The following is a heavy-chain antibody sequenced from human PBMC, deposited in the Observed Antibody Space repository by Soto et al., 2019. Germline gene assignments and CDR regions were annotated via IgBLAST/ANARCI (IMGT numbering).Heavy chain of an antibody. Sequence: GSLRLSCAASGCTFSSYAMSWVRQAPGKGLEWVSAISGSGGSTYYADSVKGRFTISRDNSKNTLYLQMNSLRAEDTAVYYCAKDFYYGSGSYLSFYYYYMDVWGKGTTVTVPS. D-gene: IGHD3-10*01. CDR2: ISGSGGST. J-gene: IGHJ6*03. V-gene: IGHV3-23*01. CDR3: AKDFYYGSGSYLSFYYYYMDV. CDR1: GCTFSSYA.